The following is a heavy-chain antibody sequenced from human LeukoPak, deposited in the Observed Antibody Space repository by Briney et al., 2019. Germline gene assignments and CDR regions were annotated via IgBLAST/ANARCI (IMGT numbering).Heavy chain of an antibody. CDR1: GGSFSGYY. V-gene: IGHV4-34*01. CDR3: ARDFPPRRIVGAREDWFDP. D-gene: IGHD1-26*01. CDR2: INHSGST. Sequence: SETLSLTCAVYGGSFSGYYWSWIRQPPGKGLEWIGEINHSGSTNYNPSLKSRVTISVDTSKNQFSLKLSSVTAADTAVYYCARDFPPRRIVGAREDWFDPWGQGTLVTVSS. J-gene: IGHJ5*02.